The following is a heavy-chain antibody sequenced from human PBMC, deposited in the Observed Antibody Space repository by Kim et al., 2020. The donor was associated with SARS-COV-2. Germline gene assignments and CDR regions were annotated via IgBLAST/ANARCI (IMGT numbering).Heavy chain of an antibody. J-gene: IGHJ5*02. D-gene: IGHD3-10*01. Sequence: SETLSLTCAVYGGSFSGYYWSWIRQPPGKGLERIGEINHNGSTNYNPSLKSRVTISVDTSTNQFSLKLSSVTAADTAVYYCARGIYGSGSYYGAWFDPWGQGTLVTVSS. V-gene: IGHV4-34*01. CDR3: ARGIYGSGSYYGAWFDP. CDR1: GGSFSGYY. CDR2: INHNGST.